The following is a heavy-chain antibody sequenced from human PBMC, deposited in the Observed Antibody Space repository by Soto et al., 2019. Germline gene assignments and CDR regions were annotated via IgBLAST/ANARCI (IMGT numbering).Heavy chain of an antibody. J-gene: IGHJ4*02. CDR1: GFRIGDYA. V-gene: IGHV3-23*01. Sequence: PGGSLRLSCVPSGFRIGDYAVNWVRQTPLKGLEWVSTISKDGRNTHYTDSVRGRFTISRDLSTNTLFLQMNSLSPEDAAMYYCAKDPSTGPADYWGQGTLVTVS. CDR2: ISKDGRNT. D-gene: IGHD3-9*01. CDR3: AKDPSTGPADY.